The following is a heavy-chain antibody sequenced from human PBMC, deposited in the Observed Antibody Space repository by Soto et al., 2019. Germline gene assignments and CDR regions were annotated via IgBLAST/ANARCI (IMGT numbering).Heavy chain of an antibody. J-gene: IGHJ6*03. V-gene: IGHV3-73*01. Sequence: QSGGSLRLSCAASGFTFSGSAMHWVRQASGKGLEWVGRIRSKANSYATAYAASVKGRFTISRDDSKNTAYLQMNSLKTEDTAVYYCTRHSRYCSSTSCYAAAPTRYYYMDVWGKGTTVTVSS. CDR2: IRSKANSYAT. CDR1: GFTFSGSA. CDR3: TRHSRYCSSTSCYAAAPTRYYYMDV. D-gene: IGHD2-2*01.